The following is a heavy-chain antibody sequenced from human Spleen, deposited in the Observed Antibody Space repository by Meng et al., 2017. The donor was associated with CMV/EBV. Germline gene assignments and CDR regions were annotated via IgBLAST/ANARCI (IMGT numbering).Heavy chain of an antibody. CDR2: INAGNGNT. Sequence: CKASGYTFTSYAMHWVCQAPGQRLEWMGWINAGNGNTKYSQKFQGRVTITRDTSASTAYMELSSLRSEDTAVYYCARSITMIVVAMGYWGQGTLVTVSS. CDR1: GYTFTSYA. V-gene: IGHV1-3*01. D-gene: IGHD3-22*01. J-gene: IGHJ4*02. CDR3: ARSITMIVVAMGY.